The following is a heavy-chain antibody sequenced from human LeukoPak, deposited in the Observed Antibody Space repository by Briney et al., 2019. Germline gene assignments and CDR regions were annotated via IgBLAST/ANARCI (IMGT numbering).Heavy chain of an antibody. Sequence: AASVKVSCNTSGHTFTSFGISWVRQAPGQGLTWMGWISTYNGDTNYAQNLQGRVTMTRDTSTATAYMELRSLRSDDTAIYFCATAYGSVSSPEYWGQGTLVTASS. CDR1: GHTFTSFG. CDR3: ATAYGSVSSPEY. J-gene: IGHJ4*02. V-gene: IGHV1-18*01. D-gene: IGHD3-10*01. CDR2: ISTYNGDT.